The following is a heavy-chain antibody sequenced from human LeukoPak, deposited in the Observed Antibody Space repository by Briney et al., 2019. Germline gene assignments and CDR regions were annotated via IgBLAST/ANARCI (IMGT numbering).Heavy chain of an antibody. V-gene: IGHV3-23*01. Sequence: GGSLRLSCAASGFPFRSYAMNWVRQAPGKGLEWVSDISRSGGSTYYADSVKGRFTISRDNSKDTLYLKMNSLRAEDTAVYYCAKDGSLYYDSSEWGAQHWGQGTLVTVSS. J-gene: IGHJ1*01. CDR2: ISRSGGST. CDR3: AKDGSLYYDSSEWGAQH. CDR1: GFPFRSYA. D-gene: IGHD3-22*01.